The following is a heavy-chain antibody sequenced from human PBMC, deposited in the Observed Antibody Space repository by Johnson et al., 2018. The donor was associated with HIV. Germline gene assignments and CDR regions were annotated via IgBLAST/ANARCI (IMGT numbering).Heavy chain of an antibody. CDR3: AKDRLRDGYNRDAFDI. J-gene: IGHJ3*02. D-gene: IGHD5-24*01. Sequence: QVQLVESGGGVVRPGGSLRLSCAASGFTFDDYGMSWVRQAPGKGLEWVAVISYDGSNKYYADSVKGRFTISRDNSNNTLYLQMNSLRAEDTAVYYCAKDRLRDGYNRDAFDIWGQGTMVTVSS. V-gene: IGHV3-30*18. CDR1: GFTFDDYG. CDR2: ISYDGSNK.